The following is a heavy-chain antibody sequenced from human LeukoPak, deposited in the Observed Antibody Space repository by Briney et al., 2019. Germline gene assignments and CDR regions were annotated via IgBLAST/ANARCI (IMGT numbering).Heavy chain of an antibody. CDR1: GYTFTSYG. V-gene: IGHV1-18*01. J-gene: IGHJ6*02. CDR2: ISAYNGNT. CDR3: ARDSPRGFLEWSSPLYYYYGMDV. Sequence: SVKVSCKASGYTFTSYGISWVRQAPGQGLEWMGWISAYNGNTNYAQKLQGRVTMTTDTSTSTAYMELRSLRSDDTAVYYCARDSPRGFLEWSSPLYYYYGMDVWGQGTTVTVSS. D-gene: IGHD3-3*01.